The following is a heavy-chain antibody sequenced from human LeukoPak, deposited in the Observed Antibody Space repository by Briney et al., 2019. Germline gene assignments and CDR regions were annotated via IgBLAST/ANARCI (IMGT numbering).Heavy chain of an antibody. V-gene: IGHV3-23*01. Sequence: GGSLRVSCAASGFTFIAYGVTWVRQARGKGLEWVSSMGVSGDNVHYADSVKGRFAISRDNSKNTLYLQMNSLRAEDAAVYYCAKDPNGDYVGAFDTWGQGTMVIVSS. CDR1: GFTFIAYG. CDR2: MGVSGDNV. D-gene: IGHD4-17*01. J-gene: IGHJ3*02. CDR3: AKDPNGDYVGAFDT.